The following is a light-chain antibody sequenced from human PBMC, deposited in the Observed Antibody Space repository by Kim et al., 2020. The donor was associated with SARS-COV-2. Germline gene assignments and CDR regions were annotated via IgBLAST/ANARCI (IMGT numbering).Light chain of an antibody. J-gene: IGLJ1*01. V-gene: IGLV10-54*02. CDR2: SNN. CDR1: NNFVGSQG. CDR3: TALDSSFSAHAV. Sequence: QAGLTQPPSVSKGLRQTATLTYTGNNNFVGSQGAAWLQQHQGHPPKVPSYSNNNRPSGISERFSASRSGNTASLTIAGVQPEDEADYHCTALDSSFSAHAVFATGTKVTVL.